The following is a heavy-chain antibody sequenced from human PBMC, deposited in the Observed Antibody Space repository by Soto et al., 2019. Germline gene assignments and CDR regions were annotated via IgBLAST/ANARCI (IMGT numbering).Heavy chain of an antibody. Sequence: ESLKISWKGSGYSFAGYWITWVRQKPWKGLEWMGRIDPSDSQTYYSPSFRGHVTISVTKSITTVFLQWSSLRASDTAMYYCARQIYDSDTGPNFQYYFDSWGQGTPVTVSS. CDR3: ARQIYDSDTGPNFQYYFDS. V-gene: IGHV5-10-1*01. CDR2: IDPSDSQT. D-gene: IGHD3-22*01. J-gene: IGHJ4*02. CDR1: GYSFAGYW.